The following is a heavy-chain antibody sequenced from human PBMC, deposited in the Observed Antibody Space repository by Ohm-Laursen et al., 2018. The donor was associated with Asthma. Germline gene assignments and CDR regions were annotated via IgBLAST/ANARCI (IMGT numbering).Heavy chain of an antibody. J-gene: IGHJ4*02. CDR3: ARDHYYSSGTYFDY. CDR2: ISTASSFI. CDR1: GYTFSGYS. D-gene: IGHD3-10*01. Sequence: SLRLSCTATGYTFSGYSIHWVRQIPGKGLEWVASISTASSFIYYSDSVRGRFTTSRDNARNSVYLQMNSLRAEDTALYYCARDHYYSSGTYFDYWGQGTLVTVSS. V-gene: IGHV3-21*01.